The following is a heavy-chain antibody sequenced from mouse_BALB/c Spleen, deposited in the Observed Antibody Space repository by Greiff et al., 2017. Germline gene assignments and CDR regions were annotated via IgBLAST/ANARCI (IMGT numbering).Heavy chain of an antibody. Sequence: VQLQQSGAELAKPGASVKMSCKASGYTFTSYWMHWVNQRPGQGLEWIGYINPSTGYTEYNQKFKDKATLTADKSSSTAYMQLSSLTSEDSAVYYCARRGTTANFDYGGQGTTLTVSS. J-gene: IGHJ2*01. V-gene: IGHV1-7*01. CDR1: GYTFTSYW. CDR3: ARRGTTANFDY. CDR2: INPSTGYT. D-gene: IGHD1-2*01.